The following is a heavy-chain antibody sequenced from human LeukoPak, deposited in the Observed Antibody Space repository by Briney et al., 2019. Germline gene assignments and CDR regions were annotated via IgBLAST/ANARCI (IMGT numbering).Heavy chain of an antibody. J-gene: IGHJ4*02. CDR3: VNGRCSSTSCSVAPSDS. V-gene: IGHV3-64D*06. CDR1: GFTFSSYA. Sequence: PGGSLRLSCSASGFTFSSYAMHWVRQAPGKGLEYVSGITSNGGGTFYADSVKGRFTISRDNSKNTLYLQMSSLRAEDTAVYYCVNGRCSSTSCSVAPSDSWGQGTLVTVSS. CDR2: ITSNGGGT. D-gene: IGHD2-2*01.